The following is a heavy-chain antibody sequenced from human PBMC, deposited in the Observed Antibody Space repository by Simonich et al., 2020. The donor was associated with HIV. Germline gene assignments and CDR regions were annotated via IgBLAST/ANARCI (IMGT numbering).Heavy chain of an antibody. Sequence: EVQLLESGGGLVQPGGSLRLSCAASGFTFSSFAMSWVRQAPGKGMEWVAAISCSGGSTYYADAVKGRFTISRDNSKNTLFLQMNSLRAEDTAVYYCAKVINGDDAFDIWGQGTMVTVSS. CDR2: ISCSGGST. CDR3: AKVINGDDAFDI. J-gene: IGHJ3*02. D-gene: IGHD2-8*01. V-gene: IGHV3-23*01. CDR1: GFTFSSFA.